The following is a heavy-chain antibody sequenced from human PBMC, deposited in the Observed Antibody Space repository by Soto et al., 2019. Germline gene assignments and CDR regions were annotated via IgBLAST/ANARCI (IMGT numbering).Heavy chain of an antibody. CDR2: IYHSGST. V-gene: IGHV4-30-2*01. J-gene: IGHJ4*02. Sequence: QLQLQESGSGLVKPSQTLSLTCAVSVGSISSGGYSWSWIRQPPGKGLEWIGYIYHSGSTYYNPSLKSRVTSSVDRSKSQFSLRLSSVSAAATAVYYCASAGGLGAVAADYWGQGTLVTVSS. D-gene: IGHD6-19*01. CDR3: ASAGGLGAVAADY. CDR1: VGSISSGGYS.